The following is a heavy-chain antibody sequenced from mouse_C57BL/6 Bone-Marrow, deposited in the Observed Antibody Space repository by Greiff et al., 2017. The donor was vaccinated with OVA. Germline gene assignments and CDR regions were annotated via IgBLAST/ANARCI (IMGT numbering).Heavy chain of an antibody. CDR1: GFTFTDYY. CDR3: ARLRYGSSPYYFDY. V-gene: IGHV7-3*01. D-gene: IGHD1-1*01. CDR2: IRNKANGYTT. J-gene: IGHJ2*01. Sequence: DVKLVESGGGLVQPGGSLSLSCAASGFTFTDYYMSWVRQPPGKALEWLGFIRNKANGYTTEYSASVKGRFTISRDNSQSILYLQMNALRAEDSATYYCARLRYGSSPYYFDYWGQGTTLTVSS.